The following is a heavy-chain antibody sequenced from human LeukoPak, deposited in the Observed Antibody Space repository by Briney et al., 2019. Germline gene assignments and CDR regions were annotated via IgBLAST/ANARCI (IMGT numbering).Heavy chain of an antibody. V-gene: IGHV3-23*01. Sequence: PGGSLRLSCAASGFTFSSYAMSWVRQAPGKGLEWVSAIGGSGGSTYYADSVKGRSTISRDNSKNTLYLQMNSLRAEDTAVYYCAKDRDYGDSLDAFDIWGQGTMVTVSS. J-gene: IGHJ3*02. CDR1: GFTFSSYA. CDR3: AKDRDYGDSLDAFDI. D-gene: IGHD4-17*01. CDR2: IGGSGGST.